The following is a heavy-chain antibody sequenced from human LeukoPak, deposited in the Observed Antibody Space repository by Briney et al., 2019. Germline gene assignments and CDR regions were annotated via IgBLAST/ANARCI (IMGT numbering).Heavy chain of an antibody. CDR2: IYYNGST. CDR1: GGSISSYY. CDR3: ARGVFGVAMNFDY. D-gene: IGHD3-3*01. Sequence: SETLSLTCTVSGGSISSYYWSWIRQPPGKGLEWIGYIYYNGSTNYNPSIKSRVTISVDTSKNQFSLKLSSVTAADTAVYYCARGVFGVAMNFDYWGQGTLVTVSS. V-gene: IGHV4-59*01. J-gene: IGHJ4*02.